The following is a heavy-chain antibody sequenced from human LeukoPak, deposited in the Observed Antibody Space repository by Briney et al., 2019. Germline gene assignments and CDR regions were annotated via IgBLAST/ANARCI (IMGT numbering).Heavy chain of an antibody. CDR2: ISSSSSYI. CDR3: ARDPETGTTLN. CDR1: GFTFSSYS. D-gene: IGHD1-1*01. V-gene: IGHV3-21*01. Sequence: PGGSLRLSCAASGFTFSSYSMNWVRQAPGKGLESVSSISSSSSYIYYADSVKGRFTISRDNAKNSLYLQMNSLRAEDTAVYYCARDPETGTTLNWGQGTLVTVSS. J-gene: IGHJ4*02.